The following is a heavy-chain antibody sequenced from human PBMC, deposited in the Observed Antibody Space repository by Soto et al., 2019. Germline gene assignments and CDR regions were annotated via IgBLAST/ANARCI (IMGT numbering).Heavy chain of an antibody. J-gene: IGHJ5*01. Sequence: EVQLVESGGGLVKPGGSLRVSCAASGFTFSNYSMNWVRQAPGKGLEWVSSISSTSKYIYYADSVNGRFTISRDNAKKSLYLQMNSLRAEDTAVYYCARGLSSGWFDYWGQGTLVTVSA. CDR3: ARGLSSGWFDY. CDR1: GFTFSNYS. D-gene: IGHD6-19*01. CDR2: ISSTSKYI. V-gene: IGHV3-21*01.